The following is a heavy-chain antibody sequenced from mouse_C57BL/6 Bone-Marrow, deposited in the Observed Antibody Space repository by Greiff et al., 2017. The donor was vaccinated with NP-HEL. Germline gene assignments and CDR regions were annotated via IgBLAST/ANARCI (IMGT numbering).Heavy chain of an antibody. D-gene: IGHD2-5*01. J-gene: IGHJ4*01. Sequence: VKLMESGAELVRPGASVTLSCKASGYTFTDYEMHWVKQTPVHGLEWIGAIDPETGGTAYNQKFKGKAILTADKSSSTAHMELRSLTSEDSAVYYCTRSNGGTCYAMDYWGQGTSVTVSS. CDR3: TRSNGGTCYAMDY. CDR1: GYTFTDYE. CDR2: IDPETGGT. V-gene: IGHV1-15*01.